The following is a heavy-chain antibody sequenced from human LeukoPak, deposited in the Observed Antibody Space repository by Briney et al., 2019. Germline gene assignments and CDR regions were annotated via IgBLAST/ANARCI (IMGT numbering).Heavy chain of an antibody. Sequence: SETLSLTCAVYGGSFSGYYWSWIRQPPGKGLEWIGEINHSGSTNYNPSLKSRVTISVDTSKNQFSLKLSSVTAADTAVYYCARSPTRYFDWLLHFDYWGQGTLVTVSS. V-gene: IGHV4-34*01. J-gene: IGHJ4*02. CDR2: INHSGST. CDR3: ARSPTRYFDWLLHFDY. D-gene: IGHD3-9*01. CDR1: GGSFSGYY.